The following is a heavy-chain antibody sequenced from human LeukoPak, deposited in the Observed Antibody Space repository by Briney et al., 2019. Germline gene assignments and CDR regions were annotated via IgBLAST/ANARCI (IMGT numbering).Heavy chain of an antibody. Sequence: SETLSLTCTVSGGSISSYYWSWIRQPPGKALEWIGSIYHSGSTYYNPSLKSRVTISVDTSKNQFSLKLSSVTAADTAVYYCAREVAAAGTNYYYYMDVWGKGTTVTVSS. CDR2: IYHSGST. CDR3: AREVAAAGTNYYYYMDV. J-gene: IGHJ6*03. CDR1: GGSISSYY. D-gene: IGHD6-13*01. V-gene: IGHV4-59*08.